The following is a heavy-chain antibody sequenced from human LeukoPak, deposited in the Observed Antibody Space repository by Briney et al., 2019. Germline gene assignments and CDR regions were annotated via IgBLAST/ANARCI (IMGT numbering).Heavy chain of an antibody. V-gene: IGHV5-51*01. D-gene: IGHD5-24*01. CDR1: GYRFTSYW. CDR3: ARPRRDGYNYYYYYMDV. J-gene: IGHJ6*03. Sequence: GGSLQISCQGSGYRFTSYWIGWVRPMPGKGLEWMGIIYPGDSDTRYSPSFQGQVTISADKSISTAYLQWSSLKASDTAMYYCARPRRDGYNYYYYYMDVWGKGTTVTVSS. CDR2: IYPGDSDT.